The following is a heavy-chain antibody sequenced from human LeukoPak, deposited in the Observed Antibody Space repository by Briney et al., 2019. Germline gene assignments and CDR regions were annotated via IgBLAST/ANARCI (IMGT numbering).Heavy chain of an antibody. J-gene: IGHJ4*02. CDR3: ASRSPASDY. CDR2: IWDDGSNK. CDR1: GFTFSRYG. D-gene: IGHD2-2*01. Sequence: PGGSLRLSCAASGFTFSRYGMHWVRQAPGKGLEWVAVIWDDGSNKYYADSVKGRFTISRDYSKNTLYLEMNSLRVEDTAVYYCASRSPASDYWGQGTLVTVSS. V-gene: IGHV3-33*01.